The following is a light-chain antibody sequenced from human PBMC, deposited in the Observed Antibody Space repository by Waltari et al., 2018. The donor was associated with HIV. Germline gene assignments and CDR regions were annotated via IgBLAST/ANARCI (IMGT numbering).Light chain of an antibody. CDR3: SSYAGSNNFGV. CDR2: EVS. CDR1: SSDAGGHNY. Sequence: QSALTQPPSASGSPGQSVTISCPGPSSDAGGHNYASWYQQHPGKAPKLMIYEVSKRPSGVTDRFSGSKSGNTASLTVSGLQAEDEADYYCSSYAGSNNFGVFGGGTKLTVL. V-gene: IGLV2-8*01. J-gene: IGLJ2*01.